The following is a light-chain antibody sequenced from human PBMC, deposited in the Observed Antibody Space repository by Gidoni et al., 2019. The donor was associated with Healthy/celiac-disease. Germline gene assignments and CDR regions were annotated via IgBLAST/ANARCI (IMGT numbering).Light chain of an antibody. V-gene: IGKV1-39*01. CDR1: QSISSY. CDR2: AAS. CDR3: QQSYSTPPA. Sequence: DIQMTQSPSSLSASVGDRVTITCRASQSISSYLNWYQQKPGKAPKLLIYAASRLQSGVPSRFRCSGSGTDCTLTISSLKPEDFATYYCQQSYSTPPAFGGETKVEIK. J-gene: IGKJ4*01.